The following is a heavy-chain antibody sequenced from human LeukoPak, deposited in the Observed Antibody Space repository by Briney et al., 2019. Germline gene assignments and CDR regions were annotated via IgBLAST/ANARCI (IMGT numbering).Heavy chain of an antibody. J-gene: IGHJ5*02. CDR1: GATFSSYA. Sequence: SVKLSCNASGATFSSYAISWVRQPPGQGLEWMGRIIPIFGTANYAQKFQGRVTITTDESTSTAYMELSSLRSEDTAVYYCAREISSCLGDGWFDPWGQGTLVTVSS. CDR3: AREISSCLGDGWFDP. V-gene: IGHV1-69*05. CDR2: IIPIFGTA. D-gene: IGHD6-13*01.